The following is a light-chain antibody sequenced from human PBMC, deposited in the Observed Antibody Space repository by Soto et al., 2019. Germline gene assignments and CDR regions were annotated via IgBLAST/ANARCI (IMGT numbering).Light chain of an antibody. CDR3: QQYKNWPRT. CDR2: GAS. V-gene: IGKV3-15*01. J-gene: IGKJ1*01. CDR1: QSVSSN. Sequence: EIVMTQSPATLSVSPGERATLSCRASQSVSSNLAWYQEKLGQAPRLLIDGASTRATGIPARFSGSGSGTEFTLTISSLQSEDFAVYYCQQYKNWPRTFGQGTKVEIK.